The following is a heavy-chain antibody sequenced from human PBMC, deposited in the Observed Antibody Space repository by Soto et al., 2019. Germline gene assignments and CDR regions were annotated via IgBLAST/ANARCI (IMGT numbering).Heavy chain of an antibody. CDR3: ARDMGMISTRGSYRSSYNAFDP. Sequence: EEQLLESGGDLVQPGGSLRLSCAASGFTFSSYAMSWVRQAPGKGLEWVSTISGSGGSTNYADSVKARFTVSRDNAKNTWYLQMSRLRVEDTAMFYCARDMGMISTRGSYRSSYNAFDPWGQGTLVTVSS. J-gene: IGHJ5*02. CDR2: ISGSGGST. V-gene: IGHV3-23*01. D-gene: IGHD3-16*01. CDR1: GFTFSSYA.